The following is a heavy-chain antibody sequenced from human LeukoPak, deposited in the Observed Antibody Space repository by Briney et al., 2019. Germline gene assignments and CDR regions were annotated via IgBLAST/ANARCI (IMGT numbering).Heavy chain of an antibody. J-gene: IGHJ4*02. CDR3: ARAHTSGWYEDC. CDR1: AFSFSDYS. D-gene: IGHD6-19*01. Sequence: GGSLRLSCAASAFSFSDYSMNWVRQAPGKGLEWVANIKQDGSEKYYVDSVKGQFTISRDNAKNSLYLQMNSLRVEDTAVYYCARAHTSGWYEDCWGQGTLVTVSS. CDR2: IKQDGSEK. V-gene: IGHV3-7*01.